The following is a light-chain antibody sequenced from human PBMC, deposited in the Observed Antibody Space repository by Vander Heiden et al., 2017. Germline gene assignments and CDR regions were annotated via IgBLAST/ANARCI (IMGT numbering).Light chain of an antibody. J-gene: IGLJ3*02. V-gene: IGLV3-25*03. CDR3: QSADSSGTYWV. CDR2: KDS. CDR1: ALPTEY. Sequence: SYELTQPPSVSVSPGQTARIHCSGDALPTEYAYWYQQKPGQAPVLVIYKDSERPSGIPERFSGSSSVTTVTLTISGVQAEDEADYYCQSADSSGTYWVFGGGTKLTVL.